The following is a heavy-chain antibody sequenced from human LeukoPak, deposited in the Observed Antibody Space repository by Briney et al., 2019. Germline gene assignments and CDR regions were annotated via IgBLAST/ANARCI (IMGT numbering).Heavy chain of an antibody. CDR3: ARDERYHYGSGSYYGYYYYGMDV. CDR1: GYTFTSYY. D-gene: IGHD3-10*01. V-gene: IGHV1-46*01. J-gene: IGHJ6*02. Sequence: GASVKVSCKASGYTFTSYYMHWVRQAPGQGLEWMGIINPSGGSTSYAQKFQGRVTMTRDTSTSTVYMELSSLRSDDTAVYYCARDERYHYGSGSYYGYYYYGMDVWGQGTTVTVSS. CDR2: INPSGGST.